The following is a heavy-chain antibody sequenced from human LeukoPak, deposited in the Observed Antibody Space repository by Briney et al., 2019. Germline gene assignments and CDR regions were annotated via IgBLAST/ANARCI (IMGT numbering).Heavy chain of an antibody. J-gene: IGHJ4*02. CDR3: ARGVGYYDSSGYSLAYFDY. D-gene: IGHD3-22*01. CDR2: INAGNGNT. V-gene: IGHV1-3*01. Sequence: ASVKVSCKASGYTFTSYAMHWVRQAPGQRLEWMGWINAGNGNTKYSQKFQGRVTITRDTSASTAYMELSSLRSEDTAVYYCARGVGYYDSSGYSLAYFDYWDQGTLVTVSS. CDR1: GYTFTSYA.